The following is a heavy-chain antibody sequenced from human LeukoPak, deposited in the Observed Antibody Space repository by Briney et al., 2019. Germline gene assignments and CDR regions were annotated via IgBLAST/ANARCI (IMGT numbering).Heavy chain of an antibody. CDR3: ARGNGDHAGYFDY. D-gene: IGHD4-17*01. V-gene: IGHV1-69*04. Sequence: SVKVSCKTSGGTXSNYAISWVRQAPGHGLDWMGRIIPILAMAIYAQEFQGRATITADKSTSTAYMELSSLRSEDTAVYYCARGNGDHAGYFDYWGQGTLVTVSS. CDR1: GGTXSNYA. J-gene: IGHJ4*02. CDR2: IIPILAMA.